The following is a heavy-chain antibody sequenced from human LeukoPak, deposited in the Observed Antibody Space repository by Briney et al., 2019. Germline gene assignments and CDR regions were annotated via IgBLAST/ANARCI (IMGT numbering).Heavy chain of an antibody. CDR1: GGSFSGYY. D-gene: IGHD2-21*01. CDR3: ARVGDCGGDCSTYFDY. Sequence: PSETLSLTCAVYGGSFSGYYWSWIRQPPGKGLEWIGEINHSGSTNYNPSLKSRVTISVDRSKNQFSLKLSSVTAADTAVYYCARVGDCGGDCSTYFDYWGQGTLVTVSS. CDR2: INHSGST. J-gene: IGHJ4*02. V-gene: IGHV4-34*01.